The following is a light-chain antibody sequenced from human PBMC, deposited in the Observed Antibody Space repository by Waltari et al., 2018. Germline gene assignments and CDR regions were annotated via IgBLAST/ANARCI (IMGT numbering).Light chain of an antibody. J-gene: IGLJ2*01. Sequence: QAVVTQEPSLTVSPGGTVTLTCASSTGPVTRGHYPYWFQQKPGQAPRTLIYATSNKHSWTPVRFSGSLLGGKAALTLSGAQPEDEADYYCLISFGGAEEIFGGGTKLIVL. CDR3: LISFGGAEEI. V-gene: IGLV7-46*01. CDR2: ATS. CDR1: TGPVTRGHY.